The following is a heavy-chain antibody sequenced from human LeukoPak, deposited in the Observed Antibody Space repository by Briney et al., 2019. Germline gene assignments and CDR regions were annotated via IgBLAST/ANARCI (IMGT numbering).Heavy chain of an antibody. Sequence: GGSLRLSCAASGFTFSSYAMHWVRQAPGKGLEWVAVISYDGSNKYYADSVKGRFTISGDNSKNTLYLQMNSLRAEDTAVYYCARPGMIYGSGSYYYNYWGQGTLVTVSS. V-gene: IGHV3-30-3*01. CDR2: ISYDGSNK. D-gene: IGHD3-10*01. CDR1: GFTFSSYA. CDR3: ARPGMIYGSGSYYYNY. J-gene: IGHJ4*02.